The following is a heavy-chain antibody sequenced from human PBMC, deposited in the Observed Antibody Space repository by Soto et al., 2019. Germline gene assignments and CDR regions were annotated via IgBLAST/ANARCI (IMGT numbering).Heavy chain of an antibody. CDR1: GDSVSSNSAA. D-gene: IGHD4-17*01. J-gene: IGHJ6*02. Sequence: SQTLALACGISGDSVSSNSAACNLIRQSPSRGLELLGRTYYRSKWYNDYAVSVKSRITINPDTSKNQFSLQLNSVTPEDTAVYYCARDPGYGDYGQYYYYYGMDVWGQGTTVTVSS. CDR2: TYYRSKWYN. CDR3: ARDPGYGDYGQYYYYYGMDV. V-gene: IGHV6-1*01.